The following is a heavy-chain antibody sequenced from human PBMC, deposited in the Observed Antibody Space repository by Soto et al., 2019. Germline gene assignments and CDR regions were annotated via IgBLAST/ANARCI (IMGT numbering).Heavy chain of an antibody. D-gene: IGHD1-7*01. V-gene: IGHV3-23*01. CDR3: AKSPLGYWNYAFNLMAH. J-gene: IGHJ4*02. Sequence: GGSLRLSCAASGFTFSIYAMSWVRQAPGKGLEWVSAISGSGGSTYYADSVKGRFTISRDNSKNTLYLQMNSLRAEDTAVYYCAKSPLGYWNYAFNLMAHWGQGTLVTVSS. CDR1: GFTFSIYA. CDR2: ISGSGGST.